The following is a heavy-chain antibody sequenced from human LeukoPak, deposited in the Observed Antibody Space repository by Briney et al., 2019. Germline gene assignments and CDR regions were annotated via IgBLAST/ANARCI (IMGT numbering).Heavy chain of an antibody. CDR2: ISASSGTT. Sequence: GGSLRLSCVASGFTFSSYAMSWVRQAPGKGLEWVSGISASSGTTYYADSVKGRFTISRDNSKNTLDLQMDSLRAEDTAVYYCAKGRIGGYFDSSGYPFDYWGQGTLVTVSS. CDR1: GFTFSSYA. V-gene: IGHV3-23*01. J-gene: IGHJ4*02. D-gene: IGHD3-22*01. CDR3: AKGRIGGYFDSSGYPFDY.